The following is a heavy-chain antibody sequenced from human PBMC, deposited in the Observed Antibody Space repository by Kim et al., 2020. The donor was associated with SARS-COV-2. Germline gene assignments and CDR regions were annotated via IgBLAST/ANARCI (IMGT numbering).Heavy chain of an antibody. D-gene: IGHD3-9*01. CDR1: GYTFTSYG. Sequence: ASVKVSCKASGYTFTSYGISWVRQAPGQGLEWMGWISAYNGKTNYGQKVQGRVTMTTDTSTSTAYMELRSLTSDDTAVSSCVRSAYEILTGYYRHLGQGT. J-gene: IGHJ4*02. CDR3: VRSAYEILTGYYRH. CDR2: ISAYNGKT. V-gene: IGHV1-18*01.